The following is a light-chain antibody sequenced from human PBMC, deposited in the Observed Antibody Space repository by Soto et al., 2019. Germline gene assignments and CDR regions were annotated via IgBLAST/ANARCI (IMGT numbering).Light chain of an antibody. V-gene: IGKV1-9*01. CDR3: QQHYNYPLT. CDR1: QGISRA. Sequence: IQLTQSPSSLAASVGDRVTITCRASQGISRALSWYQQKPGRAPKLLIYTTSNLRGGVPSRFSASGSDTEFTLTVSSLQPEDFATYYCQQHYNYPLTFGGGTKVEIK. J-gene: IGKJ4*01. CDR2: TTS.